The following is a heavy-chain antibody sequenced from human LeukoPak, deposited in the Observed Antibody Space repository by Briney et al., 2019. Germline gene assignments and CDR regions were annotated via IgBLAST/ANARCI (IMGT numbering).Heavy chain of an antibody. CDR3: ARGYYGDYVVDY. CDR2: ISSSSTTI. CDR1: GFTFSSYW. J-gene: IGHJ4*02. Sequence: GGSLRLSCAASGFTFSSYWMSWVRQAPGKGLEWVSYISSSSTTIYYADSVKGRFTMSRDNAKNSLYLQMNSLRDEDTAVYYCARGYYGDYVVDYWGQGTLVTVSS. V-gene: IGHV3-48*02. D-gene: IGHD4-17*01.